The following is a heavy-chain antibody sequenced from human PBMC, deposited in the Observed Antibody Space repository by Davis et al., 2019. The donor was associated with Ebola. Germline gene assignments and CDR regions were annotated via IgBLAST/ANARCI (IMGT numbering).Heavy chain of an antibody. V-gene: IGHV1-69*13. CDR1: GGTFSSYA. D-gene: IGHD6-6*01. CDR2: IIPIFGTA. CDR3: ARDSSWGFEYSSSSFTY. J-gene: IGHJ4*02. Sequence: SVKVSCKASGGTFSSYAISWVRQAPGQGLEWMGGIIPIFGTANYAQKFQGRVTITAYESTSTAYMELSSLRSEDTAVYYCARDSSWGFEYSSSSFTYWGQGTLVTVSS.